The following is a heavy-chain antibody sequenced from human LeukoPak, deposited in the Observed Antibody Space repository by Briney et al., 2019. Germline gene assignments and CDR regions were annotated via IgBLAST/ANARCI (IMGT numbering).Heavy chain of an antibody. CDR1: GGSISSSSYY. CDR3: ARQTYYDSTPIDY. D-gene: IGHD3-22*01. J-gene: IGHJ4*02. CDR2: IYYSGST. V-gene: IGHV4-39*01. Sequence: SPETLSLTCTVSGGSISSSSYYWGWIRQPPGKGLEWIGSIYYSGSTYYNPSLKSRVTISVDTSKNQFSLKLSSVTAADTAVYYCARQTYYDSTPIDYWGQGTLVTVSS.